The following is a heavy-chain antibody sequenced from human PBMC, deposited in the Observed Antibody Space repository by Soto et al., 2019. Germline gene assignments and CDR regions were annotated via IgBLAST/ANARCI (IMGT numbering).Heavy chain of an antibody. J-gene: IGHJ5*02. D-gene: IGHD2-8*01. V-gene: IGHV3-23*01. CDR3: AKISGFPVLSTNGWFDP. CDR1: GFTFSSYA. Sequence: GGSLRLSCAASGFTFSSYAMSWVRQAPGKGLEWVSAISGNGGSTYYADSVKGRFTISRDNSKNTLYLQMNSLRAEDTAVYYCAKISGFPVLSTNGWFDPWGQGTLVTVSS. CDR2: ISGNGGST.